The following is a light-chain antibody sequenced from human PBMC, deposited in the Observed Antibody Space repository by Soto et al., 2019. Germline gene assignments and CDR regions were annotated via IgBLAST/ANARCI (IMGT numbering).Light chain of an antibody. Sequence: DIQMTQSPSTLSASVGDRVPITCRASQSISSWLAWYEQQTGKAPTILIYKASSIERGVPSRFSGSGSGTEFYLTISSQQPDAIAAYYCPQSCTVGQGTKVEIK. J-gene: IGKJ1*01. CDR1: QSISSW. CDR3: PQSCT. V-gene: IGKV1-5*03. CDR2: KAS.